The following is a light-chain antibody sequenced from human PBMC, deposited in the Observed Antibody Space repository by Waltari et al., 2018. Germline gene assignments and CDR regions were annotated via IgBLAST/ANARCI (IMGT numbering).Light chain of an antibody. CDR2: WAS. Sequence: DIVMTQSPDSLAVSLGERATINCKSSQRVLYSSHNKDYLAWYQQKPGQPPKLLIYWASTREAGVPDRFSGSGSGTDFTLTISSLQAEDFATYYCQQLHSYPRAFGGGTKVESK. V-gene: IGKV4-1*01. CDR1: QRVLYSSHNKDY. J-gene: IGKJ4*01. CDR3: QQLHSYPRA.